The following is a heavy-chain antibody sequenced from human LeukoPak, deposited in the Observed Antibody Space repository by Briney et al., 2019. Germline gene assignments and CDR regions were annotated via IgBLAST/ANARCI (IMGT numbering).Heavy chain of an antibody. CDR3: AREPAPIVVVPAASRYYYYYYGMDV. D-gene: IGHD2-2*01. J-gene: IGHJ6*04. CDR1: GFTFSSYA. V-gene: IGHV3-30*04. Sequence: GGSLRLSCAASGFTFSSYAMHWVRQAPGKGLEWVAVISYDGSNKYYADSVKGRFTISRDNSKNTLYLQMNSLGAEDTAVCYCAREPAPIVVVPAASRYYYYYYGMDVWGKGTTVTVSS. CDR2: ISYDGSNK.